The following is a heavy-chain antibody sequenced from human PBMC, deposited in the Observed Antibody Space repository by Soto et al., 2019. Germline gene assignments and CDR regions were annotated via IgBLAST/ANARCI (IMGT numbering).Heavy chain of an antibody. CDR2: ISSNGGST. Sequence: GGSLRLSCAASGFTFSSYAMHWVRQAPGKGLEYVSAISSNGGSTYYANSVKGRFTISRDNSKNTLYLQMGSLRAEDMAVYYCARGGYSGYDLPFDYWGQGTLVTVSS. D-gene: IGHD5-12*01. CDR1: GFTFSSYA. J-gene: IGHJ4*02. V-gene: IGHV3-64*01. CDR3: ARGGYSGYDLPFDY.